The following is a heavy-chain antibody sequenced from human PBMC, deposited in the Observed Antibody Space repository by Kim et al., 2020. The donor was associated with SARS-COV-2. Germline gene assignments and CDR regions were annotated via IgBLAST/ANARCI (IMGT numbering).Heavy chain of an antibody. CDR2: ISSSTSYI. Sequence: GGSLRLSCAASGFSFSSYSMNWVRQAPGKGLEWVSSISSSTSYIYYADSVKGRFTISRDDAQNSLYLQMNSLRAEDTAVYYCARWDYDILTGYCNGMDVWGQGTTVTVSS. D-gene: IGHD3-9*01. J-gene: IGHJ6*02. CDR3: ARWDYDILTGYCNGMDV. CDR1: GFSFSSYS. V-gene: IGHV3-21*01.